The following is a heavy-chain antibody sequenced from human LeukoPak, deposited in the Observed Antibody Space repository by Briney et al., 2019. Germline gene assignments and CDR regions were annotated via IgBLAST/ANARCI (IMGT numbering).Heavy chain of an antibody. D-gene: IGHD6-6*01. Sequence: ASVKVSCXASGYTFTGYYMHWVRQAPGQGLEWMGWINPNSGGTNYAQKFQGRVTMTRDTSSSTAYMELSRLRSDDTAVYYCAREEYSSSSGFDYWGQGTLVTVSS. V-gene: IGHV1-2*02. CDR1: GYTFTGYY. CDR3: AREEYSSSSGFDY. CDR2: INPNSGGT. J-gene: IGHJ4*02.